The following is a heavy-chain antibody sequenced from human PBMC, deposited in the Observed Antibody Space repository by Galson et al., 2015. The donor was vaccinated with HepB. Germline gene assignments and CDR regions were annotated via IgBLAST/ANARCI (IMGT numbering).Heavy chain of an antibody. CDR1: GFTFDDYA. V-gene: IGHV3-74*01. CDR3: TSLTTAVNQFAFDI. Sequence: SLRLSCAASGFTFDDYAMHWVRQIPGKGLVWVSRIDAGGNSKSYADSVKGRFSISRDSVKNTLYMQMNSLRAEDTAVYYCTSLTTAVNQFAFDIWGQGTVVTVSS. D-gene: IGHD4-23*01. CDR2: IDAGGNSK. J-gene: IGHJ3*02.